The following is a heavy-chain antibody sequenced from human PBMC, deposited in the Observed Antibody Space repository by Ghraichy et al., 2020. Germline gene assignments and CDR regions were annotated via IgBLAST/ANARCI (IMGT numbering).Heavy chain of an antibody. J-gene: IGHJ4*02. D-gene: IGHD1-7*01. CDR1: GFTFISYA. Sequence: GGSLRLSCAASGFTFISYAMSWVRQAPGKGLEWVSTISGSGGSTYNADSVRGRFTISRDNSKNTLYLQLNSLRAEDTAAYYCAKGPYNWNYGENYFDYWDQGTLVTVSS. V-gene: IGHV3-23*01. CDR3: AKGPYNWNYGENYFDY. CDR2: ISGSGGST.